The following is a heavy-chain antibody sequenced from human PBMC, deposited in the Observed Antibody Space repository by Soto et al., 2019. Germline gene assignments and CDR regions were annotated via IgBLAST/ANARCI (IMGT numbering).Heavy chain of an antibody. J-gene: IGHJ3*02. CDR3: ARGPSHGAFDI. CDR2: INPNSGDT. CDR1: GYTFTDYY. Sequence: QVPLAQSGAEVKNPGASVKVSCKASGYTFTDYYIHWLRQAPAQGLEWMGWINPNSGDTKYAQKFRGWATMTRDTSISTTYMELSRLTSDDTALYYCARGPSHGAFDIWGQGTIITVSS. V-gene: IGHV1-2*04.